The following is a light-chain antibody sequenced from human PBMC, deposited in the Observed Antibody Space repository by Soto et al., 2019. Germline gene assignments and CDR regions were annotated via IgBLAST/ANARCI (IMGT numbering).Light chain of an antibody. CDR1: QSVSSY. CDR2: DAS. J-gene: IGKJ4*01. CDR3: QQRSNWPPPLT. V-gene: IGKV3-11*01. Sequence: EIVLTQSPATLSLSPGERATLSCRASQSVSSYLAWYQQKPGQAPRLLIYDASNRATGIPARFSGSGSGTDFTLTISSLEPEDFAVYYCQQRSNWPPPLTFGGGTKVDNK.